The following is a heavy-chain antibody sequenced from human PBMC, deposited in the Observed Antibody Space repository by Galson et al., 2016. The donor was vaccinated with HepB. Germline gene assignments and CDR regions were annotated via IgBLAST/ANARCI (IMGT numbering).Heavy chain of an antibody. Sequence: SLRLSCAASGFRFSSYSMNWVRQAPGKGLEWISYISTSSETISYADSVKGRFTISRDNARNSVSLRMNSLRAEDTALYYCTRDGTLRPLGYWGQGTLVTVSS. D-gene: IGHD3-22*01. V-gene: IGHV3-48*04. CDR1: GFRFSSYS. CDR3: TRDGTLRPLGY. CDR2: ISTSSETI. J-gene: IGHJ4*02.